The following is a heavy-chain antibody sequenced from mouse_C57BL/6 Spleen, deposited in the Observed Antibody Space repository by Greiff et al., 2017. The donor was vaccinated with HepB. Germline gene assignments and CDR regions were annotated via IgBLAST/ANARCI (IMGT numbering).Heavy chain of an antibody. Sequence: VQLKESGPGLVKPSQSLSLTCSVTGYSITSGYYWNWIRQFPGNKLEWMGYISYDGSNNYNPSLKNRISITRDTSKNQFFLKLNSVTTEDTATYYCARGTTGKGFAYWGQGTLVTVSA. CDR3: ARGTTGKGFAY. CDR1: GYSITSGYY. CDR2: ISYDGSN. J-gene: IGHJ3*01. D-gene: IGHD4-1*02. V-gene: IGHV3-6*01.